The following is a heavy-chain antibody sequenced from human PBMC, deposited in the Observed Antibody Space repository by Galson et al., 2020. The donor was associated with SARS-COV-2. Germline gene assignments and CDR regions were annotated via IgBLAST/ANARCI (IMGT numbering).Heavy chain of an antibody. J-gene: IGHJ4*02. CDR1: GGSISSSSYY. CDR3: ARPATTVTTRDY. V-gene: IGHV4-39*01. CDR2: IYYSGST. D-gene: IGHD4-17*01. Sequence: ASETLSLTYTVSGGSISSSSYYWGWIRQPPGPGLEWIGSIYYSGSTYYNPSLKSRVTISVDTSKNQFSLKLSSVTAADTAVYYCARPATTVTTRDYWGQGTLVTVSS.